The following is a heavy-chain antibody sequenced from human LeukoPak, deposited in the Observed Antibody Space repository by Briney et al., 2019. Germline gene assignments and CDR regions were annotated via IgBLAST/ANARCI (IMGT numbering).Heavy chain of an antibody. CDR2: IYHSGST. V-gene: IGHV4-38-2*02. D-gene: IGHD2-15*01. CDR3: ARLSGIYCDRGSCFNYFDS. Sequence: SETLSLTCTVSGYSISSGYYWGWIRQHPGKGLEWIGSIYHSGSTFYNPSLKSRVTIAEDTSKDQFPLRLTSVTAADTAVYYCARLSGIYCDRGSCFNYFDSWGQGALVTVSS. CDR1: GYSISSGYY. J-gene: IGHJ5*01.